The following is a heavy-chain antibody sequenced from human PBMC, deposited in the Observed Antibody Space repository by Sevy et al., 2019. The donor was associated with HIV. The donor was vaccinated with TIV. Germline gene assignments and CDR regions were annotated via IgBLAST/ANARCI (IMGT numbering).Heavy chain of an antibody. CDR3: GSGGPNQHQLDYFDC. D-gene: IGHD6-13*01. V-gene: IGHV4-59*01. CDR1: GVSISNYY. Sequence: SETLSLTCTVSGVSISNYYWAWIRQPPGKGLECVGFSGSTNYNPSLKSRVTTSVDTSKNHFSLKLSSVTVADTAIYYCGSGGPNQHQLDYFDCWGQGTLVTISS. J-gene: IGHJ4*02. CDR2: SGST.